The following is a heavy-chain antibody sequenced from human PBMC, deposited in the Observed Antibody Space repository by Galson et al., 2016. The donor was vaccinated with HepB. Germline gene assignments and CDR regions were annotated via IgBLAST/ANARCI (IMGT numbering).Heavy chain of an antibody. J-gene: IGHJ5*02. D-gene: IGHD2-15*01. V-gene: IGHV1-18*01. Sequence: SVKVSCKASGYTLTSYGISWVRQAPGQGLEWMGWISGNNGNTNYAQKVQGRVTMTKDTSTRTAYMELRSLRSDDTAVYYCARDLGYCSGGGCYRNWFDPWGQGTLVTVSS. CDR1: GYTLTSYG. CDR3: ARDLGYCSGGGCYRNWFDP. CDR2: ISGNNGNT.